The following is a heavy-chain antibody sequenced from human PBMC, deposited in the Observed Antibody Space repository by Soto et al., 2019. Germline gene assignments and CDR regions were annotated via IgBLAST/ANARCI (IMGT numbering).Heavy chain of an antibody. J-gene: IGHJ4*02. Sequence: QVQLQESGPGLVKPSQTLSLACTVSGGSISSGDYYWSWIRQHPGKGLEWIGYIYDSGSTYYNPSPKSRVTISVDTSKTQFSPKLSSVTAADTAVYYCARGATRFGEFFDYWGQGTLVTVSS. CDR2: IYDSGST. CDR3: ARGATRFGEFFDY. CDR1: GGSISSGDYY. D-gene: IGHD3-10*02. V-gene: IGHV4-31*03.